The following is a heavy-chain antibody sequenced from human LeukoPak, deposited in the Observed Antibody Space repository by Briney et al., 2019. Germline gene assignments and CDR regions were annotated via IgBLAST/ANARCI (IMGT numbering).Heavy chain of an antibody. D-gene: IGHD2-21*02. CDR3: AKDFVVVPGNVNYFDY. CDR2: ISGSGDNT. Sequence: GGSLRLSCAASGFTFSNYAMSWVRQAPGKGLEWVSAISGSGDNTYYADSVKGRFTVSRDNSKNTLYVQMKSLRAEDTAVYYCAKDFVVVPGNVNYFDYWGQGTLVTVSS. CDR1: GFTFSNYA. J-gene: IGHJ4*02. V-gene: IGHV3-23*01.